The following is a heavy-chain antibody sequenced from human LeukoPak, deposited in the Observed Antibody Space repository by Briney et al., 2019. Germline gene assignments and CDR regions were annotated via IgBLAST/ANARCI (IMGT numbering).Heavy chain of an antibody. V-gene: IGHV7-4-1*02. CDR2: INTNTGNP. D-gene: IGHD3-22*01. CDR1: GYTFTSYA. J-gene: IGHJ4*02. Sequence: ASVKVSCKASGYTFTSYAMNWVRQAPGQGLEWMGWINTNTGNPTYAQGFTGRFVFSLDTSVSTAYLQISSLKAEDTAVYYCARGYYDSSGYYFWITHRLPGLDYWGQGTLVTVSS. CDR3: ARGYYDSSGYYFWITHRLPGLDY.